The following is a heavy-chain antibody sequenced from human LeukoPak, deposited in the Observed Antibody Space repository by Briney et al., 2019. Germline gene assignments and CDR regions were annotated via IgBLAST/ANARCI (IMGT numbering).Heavy chain of an antibody. CDR2: IYYSGST. J-gene: IGHJ4*02. D-gene: IGHD4-17*01. Sequence: SQTLPLTCTVSGGSISSGGYYWSWIRQHPGKGLEWIGYIYYSGSTYYNPSLKSRVTISVDASRNQFSLKLSSVTAADTAVYYCARVLRDYGDYGAFDYWGQGTLVTVSS. V-gene: IGHV4-31*03. CDR1: GGSISSGGYY. CDR3: ARVLRDYGDYGAFDY.